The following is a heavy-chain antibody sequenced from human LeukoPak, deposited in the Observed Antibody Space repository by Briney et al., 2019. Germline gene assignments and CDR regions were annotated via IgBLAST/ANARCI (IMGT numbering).Heavy chain of an antibody. CDR2: MNPNSGNA. D-gene: IGHD3-10*01. J-gene: IGHJ4*02. V-gene: IGHV1-8*01. CDR3: GRPLQRGSWTQRALDY. Sequence: ASVTVSCKASGYTFTSYDISWVRQATGQGLEWMGWMNPNSGNAGYAQRFQGRVTMTRNNSISTAYMELTSLRSEDTAVYYCGRPLQRGSWTQRALDYWGQGTLVTVSS. CDR1: GYTFTSYD.